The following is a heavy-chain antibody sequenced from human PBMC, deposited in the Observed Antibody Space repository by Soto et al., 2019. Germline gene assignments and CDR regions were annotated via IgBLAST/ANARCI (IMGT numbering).Heavy chain of an antibody. D-gene: IGHD2-2*01. CDR2: IYYSGST. J-gene: IGHJ4*02. CDR3: ARHAGEVPAATAATSSFDY. V-gene: IGHV4-59*08. Sequence: PSETLSLTCTVSGGSISSYYWSWIRQPPGKGLEWIGYIYYSGSTNYNPSLKSRVTISVDTSKNQFSLKLSSVTAADTAVYYCARHAGEVPAATAATSSFDYWGQGTLVTVSS. CDR1: GGSISSYY.